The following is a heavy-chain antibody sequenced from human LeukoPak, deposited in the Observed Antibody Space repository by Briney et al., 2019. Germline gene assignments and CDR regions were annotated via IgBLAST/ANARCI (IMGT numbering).Heavy chain of an antibody. V-gene: IGHV4-39*07. CDR2: INYRGST. J-gene: IGHJ4*02. Sequence: PSETLSLTCTVSNASISSNTYYRAWLRQPPGKGLEYIGSINYRGSTYYNPSLKSRVTLSVDTSKNQFSLKLNSVTAADTAVYYCARNWIAARPYYFDYWGQGTLVTVSS. CDR1: NASISSNTYY. D-gene: IGHD6-6*01. CDR3: ARNWIAARPYYFDY.